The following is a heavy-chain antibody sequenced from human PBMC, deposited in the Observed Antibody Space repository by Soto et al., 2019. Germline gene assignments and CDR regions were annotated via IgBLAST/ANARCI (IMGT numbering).Heavy chain of an antibody. J-gene: IGHJ5*02. V-gene: IGHV4-30-4*01. CDR2: IYYSGST. D-gene: IGHD3-3*01. CDR3: ARAATVRSEYDFWSGYYPNWFDP. CDR1: GGSISSGDYY. Sequence: QVQLQESGPGLVKPSQTLSLTCTVSGGSISSGDYYWSWIRQPPGKGLEWIGYIYYSGSTYYNPSLKSRVTISVDTSKKQFSLKLSSVTAGDAAVYYCARAATVRSEYDFWSGYYPNWFDPWGQGTLVTVSS.